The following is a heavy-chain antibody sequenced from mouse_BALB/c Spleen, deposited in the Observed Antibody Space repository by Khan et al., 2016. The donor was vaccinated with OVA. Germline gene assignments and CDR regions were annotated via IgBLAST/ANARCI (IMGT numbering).Heavy chain of an antibody. D-gene: IGHD2-10*01. CDR3: ARQPYYHYNIMDF. CDR2: IWSDGST. V-gene: IGHV2-6-1*01. Sequence: QVQLKESGPGLAAPSQSLSITCTISGFSLTNYGVHWVRQPPGKGLEWLVVIWSDGSTTYNSDLKSRLTIIKDNSQSQVFLRVNSLQTDDTAIYFCARQPYYHYNIMDFWGQGTSVTVSS. CDR1: GFSLTNYG. J-gene: IGHJ4*01.